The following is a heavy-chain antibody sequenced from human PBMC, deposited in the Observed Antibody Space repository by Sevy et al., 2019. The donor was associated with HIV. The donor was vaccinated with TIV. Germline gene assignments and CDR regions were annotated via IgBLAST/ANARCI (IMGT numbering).Heavy chain of an antibody. CDR3: ARDRYYYGSGSYYDYYYYYMDV. J-gene: IGHJ6*03. V-gene: IGHV3-30*04. Sequence: GGSLRLSCAASGFTFSSYAMHWVRQAPGKGLEWVAVISYDGRNKYYADSVKGRFTISRDNSKNTLYLQMNSLRAEDTAVYYCARDRYYYGSGSYYDYYYYYMDVWGKGTTVTVSS. D-gene: IGHD3-10*01. CDR2: ISYDGRNK. CDR1: GFTFSSYA.